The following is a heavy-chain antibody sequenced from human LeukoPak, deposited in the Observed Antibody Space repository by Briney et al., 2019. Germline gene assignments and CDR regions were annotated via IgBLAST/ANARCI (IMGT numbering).Heavy chain of an antibody. V-gene: IGHV3-30*18. CDR2: ISYDGSNK. CDR1: GFTFSSYG. Sequence: GESLRLSCAASGFTFSSYGMHWVRQAPGKGLEWVAVISYDGSNKYYADSVKGRFTISRDNSKNTLYLQMNSLRAEDTAVYYCAKDLYYYDSSGYPISDYWGQGTLVTVSS. CDR3: AKDLYYYDSSGYPISDY. J-gene: IGHJ4*02. D-gene: IGHD3-22*01.